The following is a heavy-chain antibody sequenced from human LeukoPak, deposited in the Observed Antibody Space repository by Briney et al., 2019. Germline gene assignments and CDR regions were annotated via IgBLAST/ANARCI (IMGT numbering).Heavy chain of an antibody. CDR1: GYRFTGYY. CDR3: AKDSELFYYGFGTDY. V-gene: IGHV1-2*02. J-gene: IGHJ4*02. D-gene: IGHD3-10*01. CDR2: INPDKGDT. Sequence: ASVKVSCKASGYRFTGYYIHWVGQAPGQGLEWMGCINPDKGDTLYAQKLHDRVSMTRDTSVNTAYMELSSLTSDDTAVYYCAKDSELFYYGFGTDYWGQGTPVTVSS.